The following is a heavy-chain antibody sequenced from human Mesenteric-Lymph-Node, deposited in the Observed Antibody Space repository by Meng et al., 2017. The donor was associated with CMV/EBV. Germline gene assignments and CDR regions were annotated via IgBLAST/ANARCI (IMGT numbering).Heavy chain of an antibody. CDR3: ARAHGGGITSFDY. V-gene: IGHV3-30*02. J-gene: IGHJ4*02. CDR1: GFSFNNYG. D-gene: IGHD3-16*01. CDR2: MRYDGSIE. Sequence: GESLKISCAASGFSFNNYGMHWVRQAPGKGLEWLTFMRYDGSIEFYADSVKGRFTISRDNSKNTVYLQMTSLRPEDTAVYYCARAHGGGITSFDYWGQGTLVTVSS.